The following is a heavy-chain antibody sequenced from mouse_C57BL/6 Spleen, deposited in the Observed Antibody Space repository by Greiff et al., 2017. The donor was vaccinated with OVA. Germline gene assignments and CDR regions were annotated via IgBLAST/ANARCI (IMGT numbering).Heavy chain of an antibody. CDR2: ISNLAYSI. V-gene: IGHV5-15*04. D-gene: IGHD1-1*01. J-gene: IGHJ1*03. CDR1: GFTFSDYG. CDR3: ARLGGDYYGSSYGHFDV. Sequence: EVKVEESGGGLVQPGGSLKLSCAASGFTFSDYGMAWVRQAPRKGPEWVAFISNLAYSIYYADTVTGRFTISRENAKNTLYLEMSSLRSEDTAMYYCARLGGDYYGSSYGHFDVWGTGTTVTVSS.